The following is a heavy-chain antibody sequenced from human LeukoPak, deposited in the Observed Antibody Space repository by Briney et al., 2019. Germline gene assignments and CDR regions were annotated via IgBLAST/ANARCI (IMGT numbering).Heavy chain of an antibody. D-gene: IGHD2-15*01. CDR2: IYSGGST. Sequence: GGSLRLSCAASGFTVSSNYMSWVRQAPGKGLEWVSVIYSGGSTYYADSVKGRFTISRDNSKNTLYLQMNSLRAEDTAVYYCARGYSGYYMGVWGKGTTVTVSS. CDR1: GFTVSSNY. J-gene: IGHJ6*03. V-gene: IGHV3-66*02. CDR3: ARGYSGYYMGV.